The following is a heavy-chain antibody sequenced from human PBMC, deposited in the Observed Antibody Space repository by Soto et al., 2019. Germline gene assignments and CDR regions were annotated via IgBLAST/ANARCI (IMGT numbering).Heavy chain of an antibody. CDR1: GFYFSVYW. D-gene: IGHD3-10*01. V-gene: IGHV3-74*01. J-gene: IGHJ4*02. CDR3: TRGPRPDSSATGTH. CDR2: ISEDGLTT. Sequence: EVQLVESGGGLVQPGGSLRLSCSASGFYFSVYWMHWVRQTPGKGPVWVARISEDGLTTNYADSVQGRFIISRDDAKSTLHLQMNRLRVEDTAVYYCTRGPRPDSSATGTHWGQGTQVTVS.